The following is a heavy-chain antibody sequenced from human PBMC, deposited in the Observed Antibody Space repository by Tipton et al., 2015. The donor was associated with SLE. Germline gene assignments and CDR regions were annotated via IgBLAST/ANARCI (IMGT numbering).Heavy chain of an antibody. D-gene: IGHD2-8*02. Sequence: SLRLSCAASGFTFSDYYMTWIRQAPGKGLEWVSHISSSGTSIRYADSVKGRFTISRDNAKKSLYLQMNGLRADDTAVYYCARDDGYAVLGYWGQGTLVTVSS. CDR2: ISSSGTSI. CDR3: ARDDGYAVLGY. V-gene: IGHV3-11*04. CDR1: GFTFSDYY. J-gene: IGHJ4*02.